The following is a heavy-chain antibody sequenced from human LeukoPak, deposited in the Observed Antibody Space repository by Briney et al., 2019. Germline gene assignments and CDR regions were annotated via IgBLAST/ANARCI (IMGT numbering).Heavy chain of an antibody. V-gene: IGHV3-20*04. CDR1: GFTFDDYG. CDR3: ARDTYYYGSSGYSDY. J-gene: IGHJ4*02. Sequence: PGGSLRLSCAASGFTFDDYGMSWVRQAPGKGLEWVSGINWNGGSTGYAASVKGRFTISRDNAKNSLYLQMNSLRAEDTALYYCARDTYYYGSSGYSDYWGQGTLVTVSS. D-gene: IGHD3-22*01. CDR2: INWNGGST.